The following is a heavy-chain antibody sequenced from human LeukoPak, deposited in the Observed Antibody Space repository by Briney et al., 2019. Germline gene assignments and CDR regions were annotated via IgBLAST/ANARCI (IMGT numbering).Heavy chain of an antibody. CDR1: GFTFSSSS. D-gene: IGHD1-14*01. V-gene: IGHV3-21*01. CDR2: ISSGSRKI. Sequence: GGSLRLSCAASGFTFSSSSMKWVRQAPGKGREWVSSISSGSRKIYYGDPLKGRLTVSRDKAKKSLYLQMNSLRAEDTAVYYCATETNGRHYDYWGQGTLLTVSS. CDR3: ATETNGRHYDY. J-gene: IGHJ4*02.